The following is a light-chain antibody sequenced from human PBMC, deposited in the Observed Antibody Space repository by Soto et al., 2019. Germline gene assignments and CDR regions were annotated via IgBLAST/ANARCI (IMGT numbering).Light chain of an antibody. CDR1: QSMSSW. CDR2: DAS. CDR3: HQSNSYSRT. J-gene: IGKJ1*01. V-gene: IGKV1-5*01. Sequence: DIQITQDASTLASSLGERARISCVASQSMSSWLSWYQQKPGKAPKLLIYDASRLESGVPSRFRGSGSGTEFTLNISRLKPDDFDNYYCHQSNSYSRTVGQGTKVEIK.